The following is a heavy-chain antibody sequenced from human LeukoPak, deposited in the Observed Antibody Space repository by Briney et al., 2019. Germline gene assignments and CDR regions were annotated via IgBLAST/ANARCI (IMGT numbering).Heavy chain of an antibody. D-gene: IGHD1-14*01. V-gene: IGHV3-7*01. CDR1: GLTSSSRM. J-gene: IGHJ4*02. CDR2: IDKDGSEE. Sequence: GSLRLSCSASGLTSSSRMVNLVRQAPGKGLEWVAIIDKDGSEENYVDSARGRFTISRDNAWNLVYLQMNSLRVEDTAVYYCATSNTGPEYWGQGTLVTVSS. CDR3: ATSNTGPEY.